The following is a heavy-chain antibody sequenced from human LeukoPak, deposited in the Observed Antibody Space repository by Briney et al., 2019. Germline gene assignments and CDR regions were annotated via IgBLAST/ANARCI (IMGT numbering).Heavy chain of an antibody. V-gene: IGHV1-46*01. CDR3: ARVGRFGELSPFDY. CDR1: GYTFSNYN. J-gene: IGHJ4*02. D-gene: IGHD3-10*01. CDR2: VNPSGGST. Sequence: ASVKVSCKASGYTFSNYNIHWLRQAPGQGLEWMGIVNPSGGSTSYAQKFQGRVTMTRDMSTSTVYMELSSLRSEDTAVYYCARVGRFGELSPFDYWGQGTLVTVSS.